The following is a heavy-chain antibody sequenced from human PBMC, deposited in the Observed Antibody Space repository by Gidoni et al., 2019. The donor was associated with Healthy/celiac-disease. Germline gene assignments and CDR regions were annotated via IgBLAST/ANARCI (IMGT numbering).Heavy chain of an antibody. J-gene: IGHJ4*02. CDR1: GGSISSDY. Sequence: QVQLQESGPGLVKPSETLSLTCTVSGGSISSDYWSWIRQPPGKGLEWIGYIYYSGSTNYNPSLKSRVTISVDTSKNQFSLKLSSVTAADTAVYYCARVVAAADYYFDYWGQGTLVTVSS. CDR3: ARVVAAADYYFDY. D-gene: IGHD6-13*01. CDR2: IYYSGST. V-gene: IGHV4-59*01.